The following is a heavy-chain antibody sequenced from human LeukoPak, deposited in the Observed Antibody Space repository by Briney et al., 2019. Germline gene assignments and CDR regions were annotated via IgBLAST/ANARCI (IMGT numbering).Heavy chain of an antibody. V-gene: IGHV3-49*03. CDR2: IRSKIYGGTT. CDR1: GFTFDNYA. CDR3: VRYSGDADY. Sequence: PGGSLRLSCTASGFTFDNYAMSWFRQAPGKGLEWVGFIRSKIYGGTTEYAASVKGRFTISRDDSKSIAQLQRTSRKSEDTAVYYCVRYSGDADYWGQGTLVTVSS. J-gene: IGHJ4*02. D-gene: IGHD5-12*01.